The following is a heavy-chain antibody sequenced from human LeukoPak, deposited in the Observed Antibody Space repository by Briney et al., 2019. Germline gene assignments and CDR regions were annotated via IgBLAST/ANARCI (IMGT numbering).Heavy chain of an antibody. Sequence: SETLSLSCTVSGGSISSYYWSWIRQSPGKGLEWIGYIYYSGSTNYNPSLKSRVTISVDTSKNQFSLKLSSVTTADTAVYYCARLHRGEEAFDIWGQGTMVTVSS. V-gene: IGHV4-59*01. CDR1: GGSISSYY. CDR2: IYYSGST. J-gene: IGHJ3*02. CDR3: ARLHRGEEAFDI.